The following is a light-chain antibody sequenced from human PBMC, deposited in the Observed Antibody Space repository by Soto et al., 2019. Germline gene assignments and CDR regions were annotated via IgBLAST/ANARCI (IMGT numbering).Light chain of an antibody. CDR2: GAS. Sequence: DIQMTQSPSSLSASIGDRVTITCRAGQSISTSLNWYHQKPGKAPDLLIYGASSLQSGATSRFTGSGSGTEFTLTISSLQSEDFALYYCQQYNKWPLITFGQGTRLEIK. CDR1: QSISTS. V-gene: IGKV1-39*01. J-gene: IGKJ5*01. CDR3: QQYNKWPLIT.